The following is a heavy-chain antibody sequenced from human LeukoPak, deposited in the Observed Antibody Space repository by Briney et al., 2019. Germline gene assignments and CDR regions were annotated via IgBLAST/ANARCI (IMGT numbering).Heavy chain of an antibody. CDR1: GGTFSSYA. CDR2: IIPILGIA. CDR3: ARDENSSGWLIDY. J-gene: IGHJ4*02. Sequence: SVKVSCKASGGTFSSYAISWVRQAPGQGLEWMGRIIPILGIANYAQKFQGRVTITADKSTSTAYMELSSLRSEDTAVYYCARDENSSGWLIDYWGQGTLVTVSS. V-gene: IGHV1-69*04. D-gene: IGHD6-19*01.